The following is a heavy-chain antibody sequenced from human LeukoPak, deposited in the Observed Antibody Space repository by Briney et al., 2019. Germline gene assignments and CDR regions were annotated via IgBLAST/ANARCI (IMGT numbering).Heavy chain of an antibody. CDR1: GFTFSVYS. J-gene: IGHJ2*01. V-gene: IGHV3-64*01. D-gene: IGHD2-8*01. CDR3: VKWTNYYFAL. CDR2: IRSNGHST. Sequence: GGPLTLSCAASGFTFSVYSMNWVRQATGKGREDVSTIRSNGHSTFYANSVKGRFTVSRDDSKNTMYLQMGSLRAEDMAVYYCVKWTNYYFALWGRGTLVTVSS.